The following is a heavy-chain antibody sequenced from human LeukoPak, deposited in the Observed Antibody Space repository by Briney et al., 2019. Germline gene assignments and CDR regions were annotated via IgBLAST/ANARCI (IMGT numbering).Heavy chain of an antibody. CDR2: INHSGST. Sequence: PSETLSLTCAVYGGSFSGYYWSWIRQPPGKGLEWIGEINHSGSTNYNPSLKSRVTTSVDTSKNQFSLKPSSVTAADTAVYYCARALDSSGCPDYWGQGTLVTVFS. J-gene: IGHJ4*02. V-gene: IGHV4-34*01. CDR1: GGSFSGYY. D-gene: IGHD3-22*01. CDR3: ARALDSSGCPDY.